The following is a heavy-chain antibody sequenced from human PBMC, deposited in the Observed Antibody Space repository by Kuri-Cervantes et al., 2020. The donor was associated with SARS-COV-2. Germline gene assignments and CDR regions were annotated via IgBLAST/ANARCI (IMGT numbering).Heavy chain of an antibody. Sequence: GGSLRLSCAASGFTFSSYAMSWVRQAPGKGLEWVSAISGSGGSTYYADSVKGRFTISRDNSKNTLYLQMNSLRAEDTAVYYCAKDLWRYCTNGVCYLFDYWGQGTLVTVSS. V-gene: IGHV3-23*01. CDR3: AKDLWRYCTNGVCYLFDY. J-gene: IGHJ4*02. CDR1: GFTFSSYA. D-gene: IGHD2-8*01. CDR2: ISGSGGST.